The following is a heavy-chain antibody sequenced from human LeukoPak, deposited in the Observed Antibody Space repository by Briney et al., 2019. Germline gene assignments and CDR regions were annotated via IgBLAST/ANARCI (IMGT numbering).Heavy chain of an antibody. D-gene: IGHD6-19*01. Sequence: GESLKISCKGSGYNFRIYWIAWVRQMPGRGLEWMGIVYPDDSDTRYSPSFQGQVTISADKSISTAYLQWSSLKASDTAMYYCARLGIAVAAATFDIWGQGTMVTVSS. CDR2: VYPDDSDT. V-gene: IGHV5-51*01. CDR3: ARLGIAVAAATFDI. J-gene: IGHJ3*02. CDR1: GYNFRIYW.